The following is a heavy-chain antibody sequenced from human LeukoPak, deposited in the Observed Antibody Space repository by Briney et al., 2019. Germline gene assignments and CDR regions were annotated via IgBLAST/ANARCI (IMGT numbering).Heavy chain of an antibody. J-gene: IGHJ4*02. CDR1: GFTFSSYA. CDR2: IIGSGAIT. Sequence: GGSLILSCAASGFTFSSYAMSWVRQAPGKGLEWVSVIIGSGAITYYADSVKGGFTTSRDNSNNTLFLHMNSLRAQDTAIYYCAKRGAVAGLYYFDYWGQGTLVTVSS. D-gene: IGHD6-13*01. CDR3: AKRGAVAGLYYFDY. V-gene: IGHV3-23*01.